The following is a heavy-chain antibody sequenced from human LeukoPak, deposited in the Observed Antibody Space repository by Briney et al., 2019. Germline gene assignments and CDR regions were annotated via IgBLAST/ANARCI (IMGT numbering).Heavy chain of an antibody. CDR1: GYSISSGYY. D-gene: IGHD3-10*01. V-gene: IGHV4-38-2*02. CDR3: ARRPFEWLGESHNPFDY. J-gene: IGHJ4*02. Sequence: SETLSLTCTVPGYSISSGYYWGWIRQPPGKGLEWIGSIYHSGSTYYNPSLKSRVTISLDTSKNQFSLKLSSVTAADTAVYYCARRPFEWLGESHNPFDYWGQGTLVTVSS. CDR2: IYHSGST.